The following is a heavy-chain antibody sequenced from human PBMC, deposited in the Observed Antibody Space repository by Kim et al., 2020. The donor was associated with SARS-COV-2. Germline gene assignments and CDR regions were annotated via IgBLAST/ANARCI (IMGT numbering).Heavy chain of an antibody. J-gene: IGHJ4*02. CDR3: AKEIVAVAATGIDY. D-gene: IGHD6-19*01. V-gene: IGHV3-30*18. CDR2: ISNDGSSK. CDR1: GFTFSSYG. Sequence: GGSLRLSCAASGFTFSSYGMHWVRQAPGKGLEWVSVISNDGSSKYYADSVKGRFTISRDNSKNTLYLQMNSLRAEDTAVYYCAKEIVAVAATGIDYWGQGTLVTVSS.